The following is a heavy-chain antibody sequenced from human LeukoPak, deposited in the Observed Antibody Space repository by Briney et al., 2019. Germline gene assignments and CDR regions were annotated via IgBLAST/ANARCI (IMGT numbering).Heavy chain of an antibody. D-gene: IGHD3-10*01. J-gene: IGHJ1*01. CDR2: INQSGSS. Sequence: SSETLFLTRAVYGGSLRGFHWSWIRQPPGEGAEWVGEINQSGSSDYNPSLKSRVTMSVDTSKNQFSLKLSSVTAADTAVYYCARGELLWFGEDWFQHWGQGTLVTVSS. CDR1: GGSLRGFH. CDR3: ARGELLWFGEDWFQH. V-gene: IGHV4-34*01.